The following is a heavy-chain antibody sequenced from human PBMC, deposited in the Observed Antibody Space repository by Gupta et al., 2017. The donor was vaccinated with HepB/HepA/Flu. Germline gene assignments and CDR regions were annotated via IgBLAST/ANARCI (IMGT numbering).Heavy chain of an antibody. J-gene: IGHJ4*02. D-gene: IGHD3-10*01. Sequence: EVQLVESGGGLVQPGRSLRLSCTASGFTFGDYAMSWVRQAPGKGLEWVGFIRSKAYGGKTEYAASVKGRFTISRDDSKSIADLQMNSRKTEETAVYYCTRVAVLLGFGETYPDFFDYWGQGTLVTVSS. CDR1: GFTFGDYA. V-gene: IGHV3-49*04. CDR2: IRSKAYGGKT. CDR3: TRVAVLLGFGETYPDFFDY.